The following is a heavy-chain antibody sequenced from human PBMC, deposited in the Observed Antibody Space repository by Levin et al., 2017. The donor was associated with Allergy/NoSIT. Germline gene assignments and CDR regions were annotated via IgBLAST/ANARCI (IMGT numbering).Heavy chain of an antibody. Sequence: EASVKVSCKASGGTFSSYAISWVRQAPGQGLEWMGGIIPIFGTANYAQKFQGRVTITADESTSTAYMELSSLRSEDTAVYYCARGAITTADWPPYYYYGMDVWGQGTTVTVSS. J-gene: IGHJ6*02. CDR1: GGTFSSYA. CDR3: ARGAITTADWPPYYYYGMDV. V-gene: IGHV1-69*13. CDR2: IIPIFGTA. D-gene: IGHD1-1*01.